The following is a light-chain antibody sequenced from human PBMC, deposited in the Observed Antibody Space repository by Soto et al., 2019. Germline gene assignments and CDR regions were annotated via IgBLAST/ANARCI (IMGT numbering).Light chain of an antibody. V-gene: IGLV2-14*03. CDR1: SSDVGAYNY. Sequence: HSVLTQPASVSGSPGQSITISCTCTSSDVGAYNYVSWYQQHPGKAPKLMIYEVSNRPSGVSNRFSGSKSANTASLTISGLQAGDEADYYCSSYTSSSTWLFGGGTKLTVL. J-gene: IGLJ3*02. CDR2: EVS. CDR3: SSYTSSSTWL.